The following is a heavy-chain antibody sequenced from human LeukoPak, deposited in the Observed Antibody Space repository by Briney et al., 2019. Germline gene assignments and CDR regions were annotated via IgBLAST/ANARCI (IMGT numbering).Heavy chain of an antibody. CDR2: IEGDGNRI. J-gene: IGHJ4*02. V-gene: IGHV3-74*01. D-gene: IGHD5-12*01. CDR3: TRDWRNLGYDY. Sequence: GGSLRLSCAASGFTLSAYWMHWVPQAPGKGLMWVSRIEGDGNRITYADSVKGRFTISRDNAKNTLYLQMNSLRAEDTAVYYCTRDWRNLGYDYWGQGTLVTVSS. CDR1: GFTLSAYW.